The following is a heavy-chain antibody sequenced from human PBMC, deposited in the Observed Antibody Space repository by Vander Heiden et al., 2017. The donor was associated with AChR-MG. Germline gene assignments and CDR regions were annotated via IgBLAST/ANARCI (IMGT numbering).Heavy chain of an antibody. CDR3: ARGTRLKIYGDLFDY. V-gene: IGHV1-2*04. Sequence: QVQLVQSAAEVKKPGASVKVSCKASGYTFTGYYRHWVRQAPGQGLEWMGWINPNSGGTNYAQKFQGWVTMTRDTSISTAYMELSRLRSDDTAVYYCARGTRLKIYGDLFDYWGQGTLVTVSS. D-gene: IGHD4-17*01. CDR1: GYTFTGYY. J-gene: IGHJ4*02. CDR2: INPNSGGT.